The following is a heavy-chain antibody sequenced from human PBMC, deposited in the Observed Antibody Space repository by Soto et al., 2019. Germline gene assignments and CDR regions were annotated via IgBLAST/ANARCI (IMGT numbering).Heavy chain of an antibody. D-gene: IGHD1-26*01. CDR3: ARVSGTTLRGPDAAFDI. CDR2: IYYSGST. V-gene: IGHV4-31*03. J-gene: IGHJ3*02. Sequence: PSETLSLTCTVSGGSISSGGYYWIWIRHHPGKGLEWIGYIYYSGSTYYNPSLKSRVTISVDTSKNQFSLKLSSVTAADTAVYYCARVSGTTLRGPDAAFDIWGQGTMVTVSS. CDR1: GGSISSGGYY.